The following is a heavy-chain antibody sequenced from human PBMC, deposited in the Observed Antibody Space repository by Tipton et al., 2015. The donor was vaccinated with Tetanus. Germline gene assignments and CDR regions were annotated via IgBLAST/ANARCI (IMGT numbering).Heavy chain of an antibody. Sequence: TLSLTCSIFGGSVSSGSYYWAWIRQVPGKGLEWIGYTHHSRTTNYNSSLKSRVTISLDTSTSQFSLKLTSATAADTAVYYCARERIRLIGDVIFRYFDLWGRGTLVTVSS. V-gene: IGHV4-61*01. D-gene: IGHD3-3*02. CDR2: THHSRTT. CDR3: ARERIRLIGDVIFRYFDL. J-gene: IGHJ2*01. CDR1: GGSVSSGSYY.